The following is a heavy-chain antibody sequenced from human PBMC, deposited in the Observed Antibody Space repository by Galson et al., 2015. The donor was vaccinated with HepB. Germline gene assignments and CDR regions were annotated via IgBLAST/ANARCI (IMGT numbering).Heavy chain of an antibody. CDR3: GLDYGGTDAFDI. CDR1: GGSFSGYY. D-gene: IGHD4-23*01. CDR2: INHSGST. Sequence: ETLSLTCAVYGGSFSGYYWSWIRQPPGKGLEWIGEINHSGSTNYNPSLKSRVTISVDTSKNQFSLKLSSVTAADTAVYYCGLDYGGTDAFDIWGQGTMVTVSS. J-gene: IGHJ3*02. V-gene: IGHV4-34*01.